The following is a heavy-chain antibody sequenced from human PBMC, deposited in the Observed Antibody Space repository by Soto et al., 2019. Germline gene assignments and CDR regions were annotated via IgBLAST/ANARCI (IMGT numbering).Heavy chain of an antibody. Sequence: LRLSCTASGFTFGDYAMSWFRQAPGKGLEWVGFIRSKAYGGTTEYAASVKGRFTISRDDSKSIAYLQMNSLKTEDTAVYYCTRDLFEQQLVWYYYGMDVWGQGTTVTVSS. CDR2: IRSKAYGGTT. V-gene: IGHV3-49*03. J-gene: IGHJ6*02. CDR3: TRDLFEQQLVWYYYGMDV. D-gene: IGHD6-13*01. CDR1: GFTFGDYA.